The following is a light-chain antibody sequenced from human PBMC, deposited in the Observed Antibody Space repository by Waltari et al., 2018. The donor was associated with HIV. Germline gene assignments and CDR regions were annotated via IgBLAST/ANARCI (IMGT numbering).Light chain of an antibody. CDR1: ALPKQY. J-gene: IGLJ1*01. CDR2: KDN. CDR3: QSADSTGSYPDV. Sequence: SYELTQPPSVSVSPGQTARITCSGDALPKQYAYWYQQKPGQAPLLVIYKDNERPSGIPERFSGSSSGTTVTLTISGVHTEDEADYYCQSADSTGSYPDVFGTGTKV. V-gene: IGLV3-25*03.